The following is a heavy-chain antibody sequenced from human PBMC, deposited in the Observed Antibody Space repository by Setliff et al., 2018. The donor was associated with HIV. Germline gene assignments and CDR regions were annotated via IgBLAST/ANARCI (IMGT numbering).Heavy chain of an antibody. V-gene: IGHV4-39*01. CDR1: GVSINRTDHY. D-gene: IGHD2-21*01. CDR2: VSQSGST. CDR3: ARVPVAGANWFDP. J-gene: IGHJ5*02. Sequence: LSLTCSVSGVSINRTDHYWGWIRQSPGKRLEWIGSVSQSGSTYYNPSLKSRITISVDRSKNLFSLKLNSVTAADQGVYYCARVPVAGANWFDPWGLGTLVTVSS.